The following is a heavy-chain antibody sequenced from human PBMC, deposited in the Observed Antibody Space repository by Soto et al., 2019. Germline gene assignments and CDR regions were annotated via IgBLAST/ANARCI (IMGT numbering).Heavy chain of an antibody. CDR3: ARGPSGDKIDY. V-gene: IGHV4-4*09. CDR2: IYDGGTT. J-gene: IGHJ4*02. CDR1: GGSISSYY. Sequence: SETLSLTCTVSGGSISSYYWSWIRQSPDKGLEWIGRIYDGGTTYSSPSLKGRVTISADTSETQFSLKLSSVSAADTAVYYCARGPSGDKIDYWGQGIQVTVSS. D-gene: IGHD7-27*01.